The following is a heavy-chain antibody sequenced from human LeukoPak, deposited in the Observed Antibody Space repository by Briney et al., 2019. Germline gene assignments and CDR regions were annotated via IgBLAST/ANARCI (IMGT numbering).Heavy chain of an antibody. Sequence: GSLRLSCAASGFTFSSYAMHWVRQAPGKGLEWVAVISYDGSNKYYADSVKGRFTISRDNTKNSLFLQMNSLRAEDTAVYYCATGGAVAGRFAYWGQGTLVTVSS. D-gene: IGHD6-19*01. CDR2: ISYDGSNK. CDR1: GFTFSSYA. V-gene: IGHV3-30-3*01. CDR3: ATGGAVAGRFAY. J-gene: IGHJ4*02.